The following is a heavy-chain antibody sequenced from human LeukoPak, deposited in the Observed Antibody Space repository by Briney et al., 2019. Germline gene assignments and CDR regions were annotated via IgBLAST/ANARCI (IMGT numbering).Heavy chain of an antibody. Sequence: SQTLSPTCTVSGGSISSGSYYWSWIRQPAGKGLEWIGRIYTSGSTNYNPSLKSRVTISVDTSKNQFSLKLSSVTAADTAVYYCARFRFLEWFLDYWGQGTLVTVSS. V-gene: IGHV4-61*02. J-gene: IGHJ4*02. CDR3: ARFRFLEWFLDY. CDR2: IYTSGST. CDR1: GGSISSGSYY. D-gene: IGHD3-3*01.